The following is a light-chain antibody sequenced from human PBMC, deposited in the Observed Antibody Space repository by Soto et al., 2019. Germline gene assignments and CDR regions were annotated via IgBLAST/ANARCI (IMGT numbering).Light chain of an antibody. CDR3: SSYTSSSTLVV. Sequence: QAALTQPASVSGSPGQSITISCTGTSSDVGGYNYVSWYQQHPGKAPKLMIDQFSNRPSGAPNRFSGSKSGNTASLTISGLQAEDEADYYCSSYTSSSTLVVFGTGTKVTVL. J-gene: IGLJ1*01. CDR2: QFS. CDR1: SSDVGGYNY. V-gene: IGLV2-14*01.